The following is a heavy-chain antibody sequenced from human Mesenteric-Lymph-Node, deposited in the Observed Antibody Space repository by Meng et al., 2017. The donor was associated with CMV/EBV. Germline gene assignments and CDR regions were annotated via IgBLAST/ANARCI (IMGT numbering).Heavy chain of an antibody. V-gene: IGHV4-34*01. D-gene: IGHD2-2*01. CDR2: INHSGST. J-gene: IGHJ4*02. CDR1: GGSFNDYE. CDR3: ARGGYCSSTSCYSLDY. Sequence: SETLSLTCTVSGGSFNDYEWTWIRQSPGKGLEWIGEINHSGSTDYNPSLKSRLTISIDTSKKQFALRLRSVTAADTAVYYCARGGYCSSTSCYSLDYWGQGTLVTVS.